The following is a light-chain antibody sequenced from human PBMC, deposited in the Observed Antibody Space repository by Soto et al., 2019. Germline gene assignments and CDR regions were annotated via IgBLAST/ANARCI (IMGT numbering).Light chain of an antibody. CDR1: SSDIGLYNY. J-gene: IGLJ2*01. CDR2: EVS. CDR3: SSYTSSSPLVV. V-gene: IGLV2-14*01. Sequence: SALTRPASVSGSLGRSIASACTGSSSDIGLYNYVSWYQHHPGKAPKLMIYEVSTRPSGVSNRFSGSKSGNTASLTISGLQAEDEADYYCSSYTSSSPLVVFGGGTQLTV.